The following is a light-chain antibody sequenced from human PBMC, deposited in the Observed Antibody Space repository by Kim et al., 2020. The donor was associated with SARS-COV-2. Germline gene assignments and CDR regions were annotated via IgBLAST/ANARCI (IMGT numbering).Light chain of an antibody. CDR3: QQYDDWPLT. CDR1: QSVRSN. V-gene: IGKV3D-15*01. CDR2: GAS. Sequence: ETVMTQSPATLSVSPGERATLSCRASQSVRSNLAWFQQKPDQAPSLVIFGASTRATGIPARFSGGGSGTEFTLTISSLQSEDFAVYYCQQYDDWPLTFGGGTKVDIK. J-gene: IGKJ4*01.